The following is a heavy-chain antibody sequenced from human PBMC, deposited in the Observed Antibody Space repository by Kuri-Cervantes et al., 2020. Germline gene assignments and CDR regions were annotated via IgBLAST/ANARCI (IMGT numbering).Heavy chain of an antibody. D-gene: IGHD6-13*01. CDR1: GGSISSYY. J-gene: IGHJ6*02. CDR3: AWYSSKGYGMDV. CDR2: IYYSGST. Sequence: SETLSLTCTVSGGSISSYYWSWIRQPPGKGLEWIGYIYYSGSTNYNPSLKSRVTISVDTSKNQFSLKLSSVTAADTAVYYCAWYSSKGYGMDVWGQGTTVTVSS. V-gene: IGHV4-59*01.